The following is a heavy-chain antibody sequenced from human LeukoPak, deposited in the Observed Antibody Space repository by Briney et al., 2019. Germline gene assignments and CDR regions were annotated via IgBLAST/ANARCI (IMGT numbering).Heavy chain of an antibody. V-gene: IGHV3-21*04. D-gene: IGHD2-15*01. CDR2: ISGSNSYI. CDR3: AKPWGLLGYCSGGSCYSPFDY. CDR1: GGSISSYY. J-gene: IGHJ4*02. Sequence: ETLSLTCTVSGGSISSYYWSWIRQPPGKGLEWVSSISGSNSYIYYADSMKGRFTISRDNAKNSLYLQMNSLRAEDTAVYYCAKPWGLLGYCSGGSCYSPFDYWGQGTLVTVSS.